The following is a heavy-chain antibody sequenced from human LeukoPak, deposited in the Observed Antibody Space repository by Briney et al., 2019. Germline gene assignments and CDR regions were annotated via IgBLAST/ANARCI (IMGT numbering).Heavy chain of an antibody. J-gene: IGHJ4*02. CDR3: AGLVGRYSSGLYYYYFDY. V-gene: IGHV4-4*02. Sequence: SGTLSLTCTVSGDSINSLDLWSWVRQPPGKGLEWIGEIYLSGTTHPNPSVKSRVTISIDKSKNQFFLNLSSVTAADTAVYYCAGLVGRYSSGLYYYYFDYWGQGTLVTVSS. CDR2: IYLSGTT. D-gene: IGHD3-22*01. CDR1: GDSINSLDL.